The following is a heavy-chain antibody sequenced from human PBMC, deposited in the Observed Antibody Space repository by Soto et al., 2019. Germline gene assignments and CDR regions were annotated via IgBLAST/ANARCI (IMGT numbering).Heavy chain of an antibody. D-gene: IGHD3-22*01. CDR3: AKDLGYYDSSGSLNY. CDR2: ISHDGSNT. Sequence: GGSLRLSCAASGFTFSAYGIHWVRQAPGKGLEWVAVISHDGSNTNYADSVKGRFTISRDNSKNTLYLQMNSLRAEDTAVYYCAKDLGYYDSSGSLNYWGQGTLVTVSS. J-gene: IGHJ4*02. V-gene: IGHV3-30*18. CDR1: GFTFSAYG.